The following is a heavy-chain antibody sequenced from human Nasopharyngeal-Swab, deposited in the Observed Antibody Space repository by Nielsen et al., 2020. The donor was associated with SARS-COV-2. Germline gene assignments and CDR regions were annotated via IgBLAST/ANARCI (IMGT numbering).Heavy chain of an antibody. CDR1: GFTFSDYC. V-gene: IGHV3-11*04. D-gene: IGHD5-18*01. CDR3: ARDGYSYDFSSYYMDV. J-gene: IGHJ6*03. CDR2: ISTTGSSK. Sequence: GESLKISCAASGFTFSDYCMSWIRQAPGKGLEWVSHISTTGSSKYYADSLKGRFTISRDNDKNSVYLQINSLRAEDTALYFCARDGYSYDFSSYYMDVWGKGTTVTVSS.